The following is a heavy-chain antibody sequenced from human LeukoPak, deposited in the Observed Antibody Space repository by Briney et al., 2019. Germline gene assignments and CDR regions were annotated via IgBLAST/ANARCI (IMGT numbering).Heavy chain of an antibody. D-gene: IGHD6-6*01. CDR3: ARDRIWYSSSSSYFDY. V-gene: IGHV3-7*01. Sequence: GGSLRLSCAASGFTFSNYWMTWVRQAPGKGLEWVANIKQDGSEKYYVDSVKGRFTISRDNAKNSLYLQMNSLRAEDTAVYYCARDRIWYSSSSSYFDYWGQGTLVTVSS. CDR1: GFTFSNYW. CDR2: IKQDGSEK. J-gene: IGHJ4*02.